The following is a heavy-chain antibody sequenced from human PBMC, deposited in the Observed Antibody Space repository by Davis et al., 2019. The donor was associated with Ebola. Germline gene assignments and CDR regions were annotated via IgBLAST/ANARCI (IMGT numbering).Heavy chain of an antibody. V-gene: IGHV4-34*01. Sequence: SETLSPTCPLYAGSFSGYYWSWIRQPPGKGLEWNGAINHSGSTNYNPSLKSRVTISVDTSKNQFSLTLSSVTAADTAVYYRARGRLRWSRPYAFDIWGQGTMVTVSS. CDR3: ARGRLRWSRPYAFDI. J-gene: IGHJ3*02. CDR1: AGSFSGYY. D-gene: IGHD4-23*01. CDR2: INHSGST.